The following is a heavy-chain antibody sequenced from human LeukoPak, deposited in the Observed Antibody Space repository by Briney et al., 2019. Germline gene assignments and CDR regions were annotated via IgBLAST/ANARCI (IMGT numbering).Heavy chain of an antibody. CDR2: FDPEDGET. CDR1: GYTLTELS. J-gene: IGHJ4*02. V-gene: IGHV1-24*01. D-gene: IGHD3-3*01. CDR3: SRDDFWSGYYPPRDY. Sequence: ASVKVSCKVSGYTLTELSMHWVRQAPGKGLEWMGGFDPEDGETIYAQKFQGRVTMTEDTSTDTAYMELSSLRSEDTAVYYCSRDDFWSGYYPPRDYWGQGTLVTVSS.